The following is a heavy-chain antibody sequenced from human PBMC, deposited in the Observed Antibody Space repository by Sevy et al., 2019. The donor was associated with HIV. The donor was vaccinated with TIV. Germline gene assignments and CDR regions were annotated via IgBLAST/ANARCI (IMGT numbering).Heavy chain of an antibody. Sequence: GGFLRLSCAASGFTFSSYDMHWVRQATGKGLEWVSAIGTAGDPYYPGSVKGRFTISRENAKNTLYLQMNSLRAGDTAEYYCARGGLGDAFDIWGQGTMVTVSS. V-gene: IGHV3-13*05. CDR3: ARGGLGDAFDI. CDR1: GFTFSSYD. J-gene: IGHJ3*02. CDR2: IGTAGDP.